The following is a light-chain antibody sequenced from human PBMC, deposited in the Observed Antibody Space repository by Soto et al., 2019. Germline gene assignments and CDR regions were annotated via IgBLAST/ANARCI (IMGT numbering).Light chain of an antibody. V-gene: IGKV3-20*01. CDR1: ESVSSNY. CDR2: GAS. Sequence: EIVLTQSPGTLSLSPGERATLSCRASESVSSNYLAWYQQKPGQAPRLLIYGASTRATGVPDRFSGSGSGTDFTLSISRLEPEEFAVYYCQQYGGSPRTFGQGTKVEIK. J-gene: IGKJ1*01. CDR3: QQYGGSPRT.